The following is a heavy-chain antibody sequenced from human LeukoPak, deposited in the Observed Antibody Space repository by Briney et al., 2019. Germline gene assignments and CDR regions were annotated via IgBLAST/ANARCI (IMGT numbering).Heavy chain of an antibody. Sequence: ASVKVSCKASGGTFSNYAISWVRQAPGQGLEWMGWISAYNGNTNYAQKLQGRVTMTTDTSTSTAYMELRSLRSDDTAVYYCARDLGSSSVWFDPWGQGTLVTVSS. CDR1: GGTFSNYA. V-gene: IGHV1-18*01. D-gene: IGHD6-13*01. CDR2: ISAYNGNT. CDR3: ARDLGSSSVWFDP. J-gene: IGHJ5*02.